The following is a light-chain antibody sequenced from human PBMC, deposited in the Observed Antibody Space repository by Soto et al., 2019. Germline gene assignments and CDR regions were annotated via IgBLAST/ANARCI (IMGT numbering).Light chain of an antibody. CDR1: TSNIESNT. J-gene: IGLJ1*01. CDR2: SNN. Sequence: QAVVIQPPSASGTPGQRVTISCSGDTSNIESNTVNWYQQLPGTAPTLLIYSNNQRPSGVPDRFSGSKSGTSGSLTISGLQSEDEADYYCVAWDDTLNGYVLGPGTKLTVL. V-gene: IGLV1-44*01. CDR3: VAWDDTLNGYV.